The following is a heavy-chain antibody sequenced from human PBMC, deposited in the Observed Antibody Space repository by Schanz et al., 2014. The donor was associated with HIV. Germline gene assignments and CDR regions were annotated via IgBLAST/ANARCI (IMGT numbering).Heavy chain of an antibody. D-gene: IGHD3-10*01. J-gene: IGHJ4*02. CDR3: AKAGLFFGQLWLGCFDY. CDR2: ISYDGSNK. V-gene: IGHV3-30*18. Sequence: QVQLVESGGGVVQPGRSLRLSCAASGFSFSNCGMHWVRQAPGKGLEWVAVISYDGSNKKYADSVKGRFTISRDNSKNTLYLQMKSLRPEDTAVYYCAKAGLFFGQLWLGCFDYWGQGTLVSVSS. CDR1: GFSFSNCG.